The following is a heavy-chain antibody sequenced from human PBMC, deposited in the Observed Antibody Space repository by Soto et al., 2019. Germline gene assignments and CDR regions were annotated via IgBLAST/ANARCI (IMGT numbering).Heavy chain of an antibody. Sequence: QVQLVQSGAEVKKPGASVKVSCKASGYTFTGYYMHWVRQAPGQGLEWMGWINPNSGGTNYAQKFQGWVTMTRDTSIITAYMELSRLRSDDTAVYYCARGSGLLWFGESKGFDYWGQGTLVTVSS. D-gene: IGHD3-10*01. CDR2: INPNSGGT. CDR1: GYTFTGYY. V-gene: IGHV1-2*04. CDR3: ARGSGLLWFGESKGFDY. J-gene: IGHJ4*02.